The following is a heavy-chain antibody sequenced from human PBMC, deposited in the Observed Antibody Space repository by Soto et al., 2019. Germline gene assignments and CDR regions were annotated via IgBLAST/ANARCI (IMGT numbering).Heavy chain of an antibody. D-gene: IGHD2-2*01. Sequence: QVQLVQSGAEVKKPGASVKVSCKASGYTFTSYDINWVRQATGQGLEWMGWMNPNSGNTGYAQKFQGRVTMTRNTSISTAYMELSSRRSEDTAVYYGAAGGVLVPAESDGMDVWGQGTTVTVSS. V-gene: IGHV1-8*01. CDR1: GYTFTSYD. J-gene: IGHJ6*02. CDR3: AAGGVLVPAESDGMDV. CDR2: MNPNSGNT.